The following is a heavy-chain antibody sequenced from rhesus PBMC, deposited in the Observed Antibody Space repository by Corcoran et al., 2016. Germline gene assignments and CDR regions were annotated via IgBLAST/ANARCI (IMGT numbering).Heavy chain of an antibody. CDR2: IYGSGSST. D-gene: IGHD3S6*01. CDR3: ARYTLRGFDY. V-gene: IGHV4-169*01. J-gene: IGHJ4*01. Sequence: QLQLQESGPGLVKPSETLSVTCAVSGGSIRSSYWSWIRQAPRKGLEWIGYIYGSGSSTNYNPSLKSRVTLSVDTSKNQLALKLSSVTAADTAVYYCARYTLRGFDYWGQGVLVTVSS. CDR1: GGSIRSSY.